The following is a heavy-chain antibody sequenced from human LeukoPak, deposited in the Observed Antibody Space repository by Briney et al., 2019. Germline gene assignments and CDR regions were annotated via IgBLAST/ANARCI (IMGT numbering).Heavy chain of an antibody. CDR3: ARHSAGWLQLENWFDP. D-gene: IGHD5-24*01. CDR1: GFTFDDYT. J-gene: IGHJ5*02. V-gene: IGHV3-7*01. CDR2: IKQDGSEK. Sequence: GGSLRLSCAASGFTFDDYTMHWVRQAPGKGLEWVANIKQDGSEKYYVDSVKGRFTISRDNAKNSLYLQMNSLRAEDTAVYYCARHSAGWLQLENWFDPWGQGTLVTVSS.